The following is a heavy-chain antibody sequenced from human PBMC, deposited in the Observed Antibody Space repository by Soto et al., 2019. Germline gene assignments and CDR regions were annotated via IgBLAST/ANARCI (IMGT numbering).Heavy chain of an antibody. V-gene: IGHV2-5*02. CDR1: AFSLTTRGVG. Sequence: QLTLKESGPTLVKPTQTLTLTCTFSAFSLTTRGVGVGWIRQPPGKALECLALIYWDDDKRYSPSLQSRLAITKDTSKKHVGLTMTNVDPVDTATYYCAHSPNYCRYDWFDPLGQGTLVSVSS. J-gene: IGHJ5*02. CDR2: IYWDDDK. CDR3: AHSPNYCRYDWFDP. D-gene: IGHD2-15*01.